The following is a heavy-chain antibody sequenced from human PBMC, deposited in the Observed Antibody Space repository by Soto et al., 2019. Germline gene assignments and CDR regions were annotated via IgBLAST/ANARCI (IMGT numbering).Heavy chain of an antibody. CDR3: ARHSDAGGGPYAFDI. CDR1: GGSISSSSYY. D-gene: IGHD3-16*01. CDR2: IYYSRST. V-gene: IGHV4-39*01. Sequence: QLQLQESGPGLVKPSETLSLTCTVSGGSISSSSYYWGWIRQPPGKGLEWIGSIYYSRSTYYNPSLKSRVTISVDPSKNQFSLRLTSVTAADTAVYYCARHSDAGGGPYAFDIWGQGTMVTVSS. J-gene: IGHJ3*02.